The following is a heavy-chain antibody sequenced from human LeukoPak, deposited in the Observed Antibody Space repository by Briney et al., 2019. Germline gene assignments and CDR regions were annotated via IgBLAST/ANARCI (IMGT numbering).Heavy chain of an antibody. D-gene: IGHD3-10*01. Sequence: SSETLSLTCTVSGVSISSYYWSWIRQPAGKGLEWIGRIYTSGSTNYNPSLKSRVTMSVDTSKNQFSLKLSSVTAADTAVYYCARRLITMVRGVRLGHDYWGQGTLVTVSS. CDR1: GVSISSYY. V-gene: IGHV4-4*07. CDR2: IYTSGST. J-gene: IGHJ4*02. CDR3: ARRLITMVRGVRLGHDY.